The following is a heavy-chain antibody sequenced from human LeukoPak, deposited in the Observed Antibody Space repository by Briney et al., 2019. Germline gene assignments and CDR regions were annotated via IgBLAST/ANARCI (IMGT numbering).Heavy chain of an antibody. J-gene: IGHJ3*02. CDR3: ASNDYSNYNDAFDI. D-gene: IGHD4-11*01. CDR1: GFTVSSNY. Sequence: GGSLRLSCAASGFTVSSNYMSWVRQAPGKGLEWVSVIYSGGSTYYADSVKGRFTISRDNSKNTLYLQMNSLRAEDTAVYYCASNDYSNYNDAFDIWGQGTMVTVSS. V-gene: IGHV3-53*01. CDR2: IYSGGST.